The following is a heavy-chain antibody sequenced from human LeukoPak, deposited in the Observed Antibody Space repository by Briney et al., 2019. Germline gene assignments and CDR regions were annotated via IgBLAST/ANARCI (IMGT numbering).Heavy chain of an antibody. J-gene: IGHJ6*03. CDR3: ARGPYASGTYGRRGWVHYMDV. V-gene: IGHV3-23*01. CDR1: GFTFNSYT. CDR2: ISGSGGST. Sequence: PGGSLRLSCAASGFTFNSYTMNWVRQAPGKGLEWVSAISGSGGSTYYADSVKGRFTISRDNSKNTLYLQMNSLRAEDTAVYYCARGPYASGTYGRRGWVHYMDVWGKGTTVTISS. D-gene: IGHD3-10*01.